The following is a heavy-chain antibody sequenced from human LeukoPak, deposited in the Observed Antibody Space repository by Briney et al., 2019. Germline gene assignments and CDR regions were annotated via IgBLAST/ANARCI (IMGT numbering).Heavy chain of an antibody. CDR3: ARCGIVGSTTNWFDP. D-gene: IGHD1-26*01. J-gene: IGHJ5*02. V-gene: IGHV4-59*01. CDR1: GGSISSYY. CDR2: IYYSGST. Sequence: SETLSLTCTVSGGSISSYYWSWIRQPPGKGLEWIGYIYYSGSTNYNPSLKSRVTISVDTSKNQFSLKLSSVTAADTAVYYCARCGIVGSTTNWFDPWGQGILVTVSS.